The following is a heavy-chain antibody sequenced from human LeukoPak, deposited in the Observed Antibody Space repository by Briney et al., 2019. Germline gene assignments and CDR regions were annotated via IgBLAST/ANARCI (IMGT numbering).Heavy chain of an antibody. CDR3: ASRPYYYDSSGSRGFDY. CDR1: GGTFSSYA. J-gene: IGHJ4*02. D-gene: IGHD3-22*01. V-gene: IGHV1-69*13. Sequence: SVKVSCKASGGTFSSYAISWVRQVPGQGLEWMGGIIPIFGTANYAQKFQGRVTITADESTSTAYMELSSLRSEDTAVYYCASRPYYYDSSGSRGFDYWGQGTLVTVSS. CDR2: IIPIFGTA.